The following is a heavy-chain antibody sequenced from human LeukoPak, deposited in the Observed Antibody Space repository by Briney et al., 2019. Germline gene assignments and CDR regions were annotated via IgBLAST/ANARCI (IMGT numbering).Heavy chain of an antibody. J-gene: IGHJ4*02. V-gene: IGHV1-8*01. D-gene: IGHD4-11*01. CDR2: MNPNNGHT. CDR3: TRSRGLQLREGYDDS. CDR1: GYTFTNYD. Sequence: GASVKVSCKTSGYTFTNYDINWVRQATGQGLEWMGWMNPNNGHTGYAQKFQGRVTMTRNTSISTAYMELSSLRSEDTAVYYCTRSRGLQLREGYDDSWGQGTLVTVSS.